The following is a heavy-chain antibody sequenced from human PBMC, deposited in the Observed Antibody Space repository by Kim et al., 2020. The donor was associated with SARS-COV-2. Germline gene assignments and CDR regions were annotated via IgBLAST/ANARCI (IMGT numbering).Heavy chain of an antibody. D-gene: IGHD2-2*01. Sequence: GGSLRLSCAASGFTFSSYAMSWVRQAPGKGLEWVSAISGSGGSTYYADSVKGRFTISRDNSKNTLYLQMNSLRAEDTAVYYCAKDLIWFVVVVPADPGYSDYWGQGTLVTVSS. CDR1: GFTFSSYA. J-gene: IGHJ4*02. CDR2: ISGSGGST. V-gene: IGHV3-23*01. CDR3: AKDLIWFVVVVPADPGYSDY.